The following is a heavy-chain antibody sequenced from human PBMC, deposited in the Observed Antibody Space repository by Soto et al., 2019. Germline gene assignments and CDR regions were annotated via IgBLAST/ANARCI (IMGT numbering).Heavy chain of an antibody. Sequence: QVQLVQSGAEVKKPGASVKVSCKASGYTFTSYGIIWGRQAPGQGLEWMGWISAYNGNTNYAQKLQGRVTMTTDTPTRTAYMESRSLRSDDTAVYYCARDPPPMDVWGQGTTVTVSS. V-gene: IGHV1-18*01. CDR2: ISAYNGNT. CDR3: ARDPPPMDV. J-gene: IGHJ6*02. CDR1: GYTFTSYG.